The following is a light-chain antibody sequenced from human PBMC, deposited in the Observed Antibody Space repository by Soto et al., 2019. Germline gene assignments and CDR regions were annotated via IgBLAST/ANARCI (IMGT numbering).Light chain of an antibody. J-gene: IGKJ4*01. CDR3: QQYYSYPSRT. V-gene: IGKV1-8*01. CDR2: AAS. CDR1: QGISSY. Sequence: AIRMTQSPSSFSASTGDRVTITCRASQGISSYLAWYQQKPGKAPKLLIYAASTLQSGVPSRFSGSGSGTDFTLTISCLQSEDFATYYCQQYYSYPSRTLAGGTKVDIK.